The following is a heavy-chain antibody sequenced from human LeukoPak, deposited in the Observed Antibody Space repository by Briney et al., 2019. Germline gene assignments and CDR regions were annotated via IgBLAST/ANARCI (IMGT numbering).Heavy chain of an antibody. Sequence: GASVKVSCKASGYTFTAYYIHWVRQAPGLGLEWMGWINPNSGVTKSAQRFQGRVTMTSDTSITTAYMELSRLRSHDTAVYYCARETPPRRGAPAGVLFPDWGHGTLVTVSS. D-gene: IGHD6-13*01. CDR3: ARETPPRRGAPAGVLFPD. J-gene: IGHJ4*01. CDR1: GYTFTAYY. V-gene: IGHV1-2*02. CDR2: INPNSGVT.